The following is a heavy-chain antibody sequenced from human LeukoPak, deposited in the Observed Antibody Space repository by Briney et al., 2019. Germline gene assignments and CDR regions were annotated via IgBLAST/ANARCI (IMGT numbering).Heavy chain of an antibody. D-gene: IGHD6-25*01. V-gene: IGHV4-59*12. Sequence: SETLSLTCTVSGGSISSYYWSWIRQPPGKGLEWIGYIYYSGSTNYNPSLKSRVTISVDTSKNQFSLKLSSVTAADTAVYYCARDPNSGYAFDIWGQGTMVTVSS. CDR3: ARDPNSGYAFDI. CDR2: IYYSGST. CDR1: GGSISSYY. J-gene: IGHJ3*02.